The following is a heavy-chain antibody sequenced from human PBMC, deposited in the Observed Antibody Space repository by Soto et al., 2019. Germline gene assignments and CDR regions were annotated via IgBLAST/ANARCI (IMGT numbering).Heavy chain of an antibody. D-gene: IGHD3-3*01. CDR1: GFTFTRDS. J-gene: IGHJ5*02. CDR2: ISSTTNYI. Sequence: GGSLRLSCAASGFTFTRDSMNWVRQAPGKGLEWVSSISSTTNYIYYADSVKGRFTISRDNAKNTLYLQMNGLRADDTAVYYCSRGRSPYYGYFDPWGPGTLVTVSS. CDR3: SRGRSPYYGYFDP. V-gene: IGHV3-21*01.